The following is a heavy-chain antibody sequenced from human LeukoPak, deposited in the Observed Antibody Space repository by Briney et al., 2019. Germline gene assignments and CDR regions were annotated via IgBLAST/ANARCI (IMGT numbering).Heavy chain of an antibody. Sequence: PSETLSLTCTVSGGSISSGDYYWSWIRQPPGKGLEWIGYIYYSGSTYYNPSLKSRVTISVDTSKNQFSLKLSSVTAADTAVYYCANLYGGNQRYYFDYWGQGIMVTVSS. D-gene: IGHD4-23*01. J-gene: IGHJ4*02. CDR1: GGSISSGDYY. CDR3: ANLYGGNQRYYFDY. V-gene: IGHV4-30-4*01. CDR2: IYYSGST.